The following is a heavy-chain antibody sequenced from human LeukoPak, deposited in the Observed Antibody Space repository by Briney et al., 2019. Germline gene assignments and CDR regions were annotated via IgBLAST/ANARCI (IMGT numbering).Heavy chain of an antibody. CDR2: IKQDGSEK. CDR3: ARDDYDFWSGYVAYYYYYMDV. CDR1: GFTFSSYS. Sequence: GGSLRLSCAASGFTFSSYSMNWVRQAPGKGLEWVANIKQDGSEKYYVDSVKGRFTISRDNAKNSLYLQMNSLRAEDTAVYYCARDDYDFWSGYVAYYYYYMDVWGKGTTVTVSS. D-gene: IGHD3-3*01. V-gene: IGHV3-7*01. J-gene: IGHJ6*03.